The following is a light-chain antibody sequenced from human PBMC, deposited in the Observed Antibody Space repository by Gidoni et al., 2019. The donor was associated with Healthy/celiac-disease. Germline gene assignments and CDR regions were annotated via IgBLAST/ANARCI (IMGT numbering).Light chain of an antibody. V-gene: IGKV3-11*01. Sequence: EIVLTQSPATLSLSPGERATLSCRASQSVSSYLAWYQQKPGQAPRFLIYDASNRATGIPARFSGSGSGTDFTLTISSLEPEDFAVYYCQQRRGTFGGXTKVEIK. CDR2: DAS. J-gene: IGKJ4*01. CDR3: QQRRGT. CDR1: QSVSSY.